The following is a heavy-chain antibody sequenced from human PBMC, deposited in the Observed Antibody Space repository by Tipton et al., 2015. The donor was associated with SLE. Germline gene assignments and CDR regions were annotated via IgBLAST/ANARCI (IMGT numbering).Heavy chain of an antibody. V-gene: IGHV3-20*04. CDR1: GFTFDDYG. CDR2: INWNGGST. CDR3: ARGEYCSGGKCYSYYYYMDV. J-gene: IGHJ6*03. Sequence: SLRLSCAASGFTFDDYGMSWVRQAPGKGLEWVSGINWNGGSTGYADSVKGRFTISRDNAKNSLYLQMNSLRAEDTAVYYCARGEYCSGGKCYSYYYYMDVWGKGTTVTVSS. D-gene: IGHD2-15*01.